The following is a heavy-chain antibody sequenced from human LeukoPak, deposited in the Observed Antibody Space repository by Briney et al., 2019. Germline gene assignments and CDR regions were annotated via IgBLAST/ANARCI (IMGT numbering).Heavy chain of an antibody. V-gene: IGHV1-2*02. D-gene: IGHD1-26*01. CDR1: GYTFTGYY. Sequence: GASVKVSCKASGYTFTGYYMHWVRQAPGQGLEWMGWINPNSGGTNYAQKFQGRVTMTRDTSISTAYMELSRLRSDDTAVYYCARDRGWELVSNAFDIWGQGTMVTVSS. CDR3: ARDRGWELVSNAFDI. J-gene: IGHJ3*02. CDR2: INPNSGGT.